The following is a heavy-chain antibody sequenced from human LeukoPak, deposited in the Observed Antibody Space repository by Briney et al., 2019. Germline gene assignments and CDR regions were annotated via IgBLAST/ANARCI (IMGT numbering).Heavy chain of an antibody. J-gene: IGHJ6*04. Sequence: GGSLRLSCAASGFTFSSYGMHWVRQAPGKGLEWVAVISYDGSNKYYAGSVKGRFTISRDNSKNTLYLQMNSLRAEDTAVYYCAKDRLYSSGLAYYYYGMDVWGKGTTVTVSS. CDR1: GFTFSSYG. D-gene: IGHD6-19*01. V-gene: IGHV3-30*18. CDR2: ISYDGSNK. CDR3: AKDRLYSSGLAYYYYGMDV.